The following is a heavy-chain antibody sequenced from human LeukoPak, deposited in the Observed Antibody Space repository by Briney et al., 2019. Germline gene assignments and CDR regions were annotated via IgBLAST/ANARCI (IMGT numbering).Heavy chain of an antibody. CDR1: GFTFSSYS. CDR2: ISSSGSTM. J-gene: IGHJ4*02. V-gene: IGHV3-48*04. Sequence: GGSLRLSGAASGFTFSSYSMTWVRQAPGKGLEWVSYISSSGSTMYYADSVKGRFTISRDNAKNPLYLQMKSLKAADTAVNYWARGGRRGGMIDYWGQGTLVTVSS. D-gene: IGHD3-16*01. CDR3: ARGGRRGGMIDY.